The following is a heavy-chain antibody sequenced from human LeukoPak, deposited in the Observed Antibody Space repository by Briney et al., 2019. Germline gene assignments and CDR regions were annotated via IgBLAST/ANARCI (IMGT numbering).Heavy chain of an antibody. CDR3: ARGGYSGSYYRD. CDR2: ISRSGSTI. Sequence: PGGSLRLSCAASGFTFSSYEMNWVRHAPGEGLEWVSYISRSGSTIYYADSVKGRFTIDKDNAKNSLYLKMNSLRAEDTAFYYCARGGYSGSYYRDWGQGTLVTVSS. J-gene: IGHJ4*02. CDR1: GFTFSSYE. V-gene: IGHV3-48*03. D-gene: IGHD1-26*01.